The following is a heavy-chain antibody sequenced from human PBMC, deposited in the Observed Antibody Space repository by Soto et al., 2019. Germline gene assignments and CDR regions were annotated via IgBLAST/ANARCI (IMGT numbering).Heavy chain of an antibody. CDR2: IYPGDSDT. CDR1: GYTFTDYW. CDR3: ASQKTVIRGPLSSTWFVT. Sequence: PGESLKISCKGYGYTFTDYWIGWVRQMPGKGLELIGLIYPGDSDTRYSPSFQGRVTISADKSISTAFLQWSSLRASDTAMYYCASQKTVIRGPLSSTWFVTWGQGTLVTVSS. V-gene: IGHV5-51*01. D-gene: IGHD1-1*01. J-gene: IGHJ5*02.